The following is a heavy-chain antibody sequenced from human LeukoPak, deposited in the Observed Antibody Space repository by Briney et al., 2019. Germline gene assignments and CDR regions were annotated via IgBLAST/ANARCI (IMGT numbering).Heavy chain of an antibody. CDR2: VYNTEST. J-gene: IGHJ2*01. D-gene: IGHD1-14*01. Sequence: SETLSLTCSVSGDSITRTYWSWIRQPAGKGMEWIGRVYNTESTNYNPSLESRVTMSIDTSKNQFSLKLTSVTAADTAVYYCARHTGRVGGSPGAFDLWGRGTLVTVSS. V-gene: IGHV4-4*07. CDR3: ARHTGRVGGSPGAFDL. CDR1: GDSITRTY.